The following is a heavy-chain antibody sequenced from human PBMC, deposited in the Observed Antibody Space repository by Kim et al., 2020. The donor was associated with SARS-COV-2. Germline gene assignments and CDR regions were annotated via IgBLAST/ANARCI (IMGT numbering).Heavy chain of an antibody. CDR2: TSYTGDT. CDR1: GGSISSGDYY. D-gene: IGHD2-2*01. V-gene: IGHV4-31*03. Sequence: SETLSLTCTVSGGSISSGDYYWTWLRQVPGRGLEWIGHTSYTGDTKYNLSLQSRVTISVDPSKNPISLNLRSVTIADTAVYFCTREYFGSTTSYLGWLGSWGQGTLVTVSS. J-gene: IGHJ5*01. CDR3: TREYFGSTTSYLGWLGS.